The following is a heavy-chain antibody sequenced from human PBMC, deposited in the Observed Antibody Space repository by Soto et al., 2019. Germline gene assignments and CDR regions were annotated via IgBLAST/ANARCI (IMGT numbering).Heavy chain of an antibody. Sequence: QITLKESGPTLVKPTQTLTLTCNFAGFSLTTRGGGVGWIRQPPGKALEGLALIYWDDDKRYSPSPNSRLTITKDTSKNPVVLTMTSTDPVDTATYYCAHIEATMIRGYGLDCWGQGTTVTVSS. CDR1: GFSLTTRGGG. D-gene: IGHD3-10*01. CDR2: IYWDDDK. J-gene: IGHJ6*01. CDR3: AHIEATMIRGYGLDC. V-gene: IGHV2-5*02.